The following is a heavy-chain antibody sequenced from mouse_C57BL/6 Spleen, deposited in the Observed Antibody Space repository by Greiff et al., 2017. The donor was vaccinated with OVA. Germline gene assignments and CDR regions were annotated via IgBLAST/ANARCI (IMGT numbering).Heavy chain of an antibody. CDR2: INPSSGYT. CDR3: ARGGSNYDWFAY. Sequence: VKLMESGAELARPGASVKMSCKASGYTFTSYTMHWVKQRPGQGLEWIGYINPSSGYTKYNQKFKDKATLTADKSSSTAYMQLSSLTSEDSAVYYCARGGSNYDWFAYWGQGTLVTVSA. D-gene: IGHD2-5*01. CDR1: GYTFTSYT. V-gene: IGHV1-4*01. J-gene: IGHJ3*01.